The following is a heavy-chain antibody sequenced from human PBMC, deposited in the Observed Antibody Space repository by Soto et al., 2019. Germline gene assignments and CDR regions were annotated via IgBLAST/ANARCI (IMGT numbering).Heavy chain of an antibody. J-gene: IGHJ3*02. CDR1: GFTFTNAW. CDR3: ATALTRRNEGFEI. CDR2: IKSKTDGGAI. Sequence: GGSQSLSCAASGFTFTNAWRSWVRQAPGMGLEWVGRIKSKTDGGAIEYAAPVKGRFTISRDDSKDTLYLQMNSLKTEDTAVYYCATALTRRNEGFEIWGRGTMVTVSS. V-gene: IGHV3-15*01. D-gene: IGHD7-27*01.